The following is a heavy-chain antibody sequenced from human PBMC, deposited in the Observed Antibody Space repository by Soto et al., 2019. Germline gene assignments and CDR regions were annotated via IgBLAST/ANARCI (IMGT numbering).Heavy chain of an antibody. CDR1: GYTLTELS. V-gene: IGHV1-24*01. D-gene: IGHD3-22*01. J-gene: IGHJ3*02. Sequence: GASVKVSCKVSGYTLTELSMHWVRQAPGKGLEWMGGFDPEDGETIYAQKFQGRDTMTEDTSTDTAYMELSSLRSEDTAVYYCATLLYYYDSSGYKVDIWGQGTMVTVSS. CDR3: ATLLYYYDSSGYKVDI. CDR2: FDPEDGET.